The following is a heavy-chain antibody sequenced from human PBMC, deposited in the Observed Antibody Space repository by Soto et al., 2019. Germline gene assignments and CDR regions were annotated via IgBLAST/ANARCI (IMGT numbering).Heavy chain of an antibody. Sequence: ASVKVSCKASGYTFTNYAMHWVRQAPGQRLEWMGWINAGSGNTKYSQKFQGRVTITRDTSASTAYMELSSLRSEDTAVYYCARSPSLFNDYWGQGTQVTVSS. CDR1: GYTFTNYA. CDR3: ARSPSLFNDY. D-gene: IGHD2-2*01. J-gene: IGHJ4*02. CDR2: INAGSGNT. V-gene: IGHV1-3*01.